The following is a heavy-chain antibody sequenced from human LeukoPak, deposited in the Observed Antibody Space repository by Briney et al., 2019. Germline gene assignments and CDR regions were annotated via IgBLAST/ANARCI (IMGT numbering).Heavy chain of an antibody. V-gene: IGHV3-74*03. CDR1: GFTFSSYW. CDR3: ARGSTTVTTKDWFDP. CDR2: INTYGTST. D-gene: IGHD4-17*01. J-gene: IGHJ5*02. Sequence: GGSLRLSCAASGFTFSSYWMHWVRQVPGKGLVWVARINTYGTSTTYGDSVEGRFTISRDNAKNTLDPEMNSLRDDDTAVYYCARGSTTVTTKDWFDPWGQGTQVTVSS.